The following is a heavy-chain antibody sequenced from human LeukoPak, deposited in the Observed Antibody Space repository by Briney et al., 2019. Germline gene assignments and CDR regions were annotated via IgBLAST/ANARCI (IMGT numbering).Heavy chain of an antibody. CDR2: ISYDGSNK. J-gene: IGHJ4*02. CDR3: AKDTLTYSNPEVQLDY. D-gene: IGHD5-12*01. Sequence: GGSLRLSCAASGFTFSSYGMHWVRQAPGKGLEWVAVISYDGSNKYYADSVKGRFTISRDNSKNTLYLQMNSLRAEDTAVYYCAKDTLTYSNPEVQLDYWGQGTLVTVSS. V-gene: IGHV3-30*18. CDR1: GFTFSSYG.